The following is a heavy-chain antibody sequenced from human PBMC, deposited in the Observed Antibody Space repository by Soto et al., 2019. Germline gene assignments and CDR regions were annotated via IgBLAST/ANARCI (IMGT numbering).Heavy chain of an antibody. CDR2: ISAYNGNT. V-gene: IGHV1-18*01. D-gene: IGHD4-17*01. J-gene: IGHJ4*02. CDR3: ATYGDKAFDY. Sequence: ASVKVSCKASGYTFTSYGISWVRQAPGQGLEWMGWISAYNGNTNYAQKLHGRVNMNTDTSTSTAYMELRSLRSDDTAVYYCATYGDKAFDYWGQGTLVTVSS. CDR1: GYTFTSYG.